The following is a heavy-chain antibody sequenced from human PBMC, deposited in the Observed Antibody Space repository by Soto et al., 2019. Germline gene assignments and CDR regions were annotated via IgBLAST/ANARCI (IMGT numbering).Heavy chain of an antibody. CDR3: ARAKGYGYGYYYYYGMDV. CDR2: IYYSGST. Sequence: SETLSLTCTVSGGSISSYYWSWIRQPPGKGLEWIGYIYYSGSTNYNPSLKSRVTISVDTSKNQFSLKLSSVTAADTAVYYCARAKGYGYGYYYYYGMDVWGQGPTVTVS. D-gene: IGHD5-18*01. V-gene: IGHV4-59*08. J-gene: IGHJ6*02. CDR1: GGSISSYY.